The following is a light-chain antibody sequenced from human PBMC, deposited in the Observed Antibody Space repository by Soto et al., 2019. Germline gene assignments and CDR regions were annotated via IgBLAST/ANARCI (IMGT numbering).Light chain of an antibody. CDR2: SAS. Sequence: EIVMTQSPATLSVSPGERATLSCRASQSISTELAWYQQKPGQPPRLLIYSASTRATGVPARFTGSGSGSEFTLTISGLQSEDFAVYYCQQGHNWPLTFCQGTRLE. CDR1: QSISTE. V-gene: IGKV3-15*01. CDR3: QQGHNWPLT. J-gene: IGKJ2*01.